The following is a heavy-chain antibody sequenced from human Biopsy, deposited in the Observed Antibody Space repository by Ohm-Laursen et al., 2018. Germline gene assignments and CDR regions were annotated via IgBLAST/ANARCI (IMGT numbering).Heavy chain of an antibody. CDR2: IYSSGST. D-gene: IGHD3-22*01. V-gene: IGHV4-4*07. CDR1: GDSVTKYY. CDR3: ARWTPEYDSSRYYLDAFDI. J-gene: IGHJ3*02. Sequence: SQTLSLTCIVSGDSVTKYYWSWIRQPAGKGLEWIGRIYSSGSTNYNPSLKSRVTLSMDTSKRQFSLKLSFVTAADTAVYYCARWTPEYDSSRYYLDAFDIWGQGTKVTVSS.